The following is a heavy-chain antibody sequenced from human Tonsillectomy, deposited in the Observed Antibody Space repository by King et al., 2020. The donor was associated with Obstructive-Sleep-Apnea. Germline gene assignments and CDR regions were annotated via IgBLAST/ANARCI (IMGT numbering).Heavy chain of an antibody. Sequence: LQLQESGPGLVKPSETLSLTCTVSGGSISSSSYYWGWIRQPPGKGLEWIGSSYYSGSTYYNPSLKSRVTISIDTSKNQFPLKLSSVTASDTAVYYCARDIVVVVAARNEMGFDYWGQGTLVTVSS. CDR1: GGSISSSSYY. CDR3: ARDIVVVVAARNEMGFDY. J-gene: IGHJ4*02. D-gene: IGHD2-15*01. CDR2: SYYSGST. V-gene: IGHV4-39*06.